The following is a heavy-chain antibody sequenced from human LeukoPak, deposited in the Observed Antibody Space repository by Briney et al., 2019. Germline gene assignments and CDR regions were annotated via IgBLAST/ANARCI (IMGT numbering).Heavy chain of an antibody. D-gene: IGHD3-22*01. V-gene: IGHV3-23*01. J-gene: IGHJ4*02. CDR2: ISGSGGST. CDR1: GFTFSSSA. CDR3: ARNYYDRSGYSDTFDY. Sequence: GGSLRLSCAASGFTFSSSAMSWVRQAPGKGLEWVSSISGSGGSTYYADSVKGRFTISRDSSKNTLYLQMNSLRAEDTAVYYCARNYYDRSGYSDTFDYWGQGTLVTVSS.